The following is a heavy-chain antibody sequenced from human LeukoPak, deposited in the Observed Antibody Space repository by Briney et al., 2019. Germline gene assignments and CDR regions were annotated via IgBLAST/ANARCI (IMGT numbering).Heavy chain of an antibody. Sequence: GGSLRLSCAASGFTFSGYAMSWVRQAPGKGLEWVSAISGSGGSTYYADSVKGRFTISRDNSKNTLYLQMNSLRAEDTAVYYCAKVAPDIVVVVAAIQGWFDPWGQGTLVTVSS. J-gene: IGHJ5*02. V-gene: IGHV3-23*01. CDR2: ISGSGGST. D-gene: IGHD2-15*01. CDR1: GFTFSGYA. CDR3: AKVAPDIVVVVAAIQGWFDP.